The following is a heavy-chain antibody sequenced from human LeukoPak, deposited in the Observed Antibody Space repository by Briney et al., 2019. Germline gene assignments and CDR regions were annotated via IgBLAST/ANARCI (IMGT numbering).Heavy chain of an antibody. CDR2: VSYNGRT. D-gene: IGHD3-22*01. J-gene: IGHJ3*02. Sequence: PSETLSLTCTVSGGSINSHYCRWIRQPPGKGLEWIGFVSYNGRTKYSPSLQSRVTISVDRSENNFSLKMTSVTAADTAVYYCARLIDNDSSRDPDTFDMWGQGTVVTVSS. CDR1: GGSINSHY. V-gene: IGHV4-59*11. CDR3: ARLIDNDSSRDPDTFDM.